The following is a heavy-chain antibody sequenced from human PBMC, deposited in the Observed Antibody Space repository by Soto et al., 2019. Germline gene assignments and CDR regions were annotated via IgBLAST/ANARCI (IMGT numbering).Heavy chain of an antibody. Sequence: EVQLVESGGGLVKPGGSLRLSCTGSGFSFSDAWMNWVRQTPGKGLEWVGRVMTKAHGGTTDYAAPVKGRISVSRDDSKNTLYLQMNSLKTDDTAVYYCATGTGKSDFDYWGQGTLVTVSS. V-gene: IGHV3-15*01. D-gene: IGHD3-3*01. CDR2: VMTKAHGGTT. J-gene: IGHJ4*02. CDR3: ATGTGKSDFDY. CDR1: GFSFSDAW.